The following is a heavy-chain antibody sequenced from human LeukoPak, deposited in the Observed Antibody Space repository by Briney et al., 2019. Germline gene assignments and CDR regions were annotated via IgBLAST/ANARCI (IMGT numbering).Heavy chain of an antibody. CDR3: ARTSAYYWNY. CDR2: ITTRGNTI. J-gene: IGHJ4*02. V-gene: IGHV3-11*01. CDR1: GFTFGDYY. Sequence: GGSLRLSCAASGFTFGDYYMSWIRQAPGKGLEWIAYITTRGNTIYYADSVKGRFTISRDNAENSLYLQRNSLRADDTAVYYCARTSAYYWNYWGQGTLVTVSS. D-gene: IGHD3-22*01.